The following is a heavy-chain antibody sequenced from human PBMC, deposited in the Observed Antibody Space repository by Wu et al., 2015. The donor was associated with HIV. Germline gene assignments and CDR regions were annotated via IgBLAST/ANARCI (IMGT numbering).Heavy chain of an antibody. V-gene: IGHV1-2*02. CDR3: ARPDSSGYYYRYFHH. CDR2: INPNSGDT. CDR1: GYTFTGYY. Sequence: QVQLVQSGAEVKKPGASVKVSCKASGYTFTGYYMHWVRQAPGQGLEWMGWINPNSGDTNYAQKFQGRVIMTRDTSISTVYMELSRLRSDDTAVYYCARPDSSGYYYRYFHHWGQGTLVTVSS. J-gene: IGHJ1*01. D-gene: IGHD3-22*01.